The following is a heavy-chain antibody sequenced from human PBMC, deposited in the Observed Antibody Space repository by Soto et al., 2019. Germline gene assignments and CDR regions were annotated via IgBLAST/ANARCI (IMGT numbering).Heavy chain of an antibody. CDR3: ARLVVPAAISYYYYMDV. CDR1: GGSISSYY. J-gene: IGHJ6*03. CDR2: IYYSGST. D-gene: IGHD2-2*01. V-gene: IGHV4-59*01. Sequence: SETLSLTCTVSGGSISSYYWSWIRQPPGKGLEWIGYIYYSGSTNYNPSLKSRVTISVDTSKNQFSLKLSSVTAADTAVYYCARLVVPAAISYYYYMDVWGEGTTVTVSS.